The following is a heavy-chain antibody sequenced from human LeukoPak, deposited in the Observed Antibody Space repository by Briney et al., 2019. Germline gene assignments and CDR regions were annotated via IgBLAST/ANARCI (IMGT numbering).Heavy chain of an antibody. CDR2: ISNSGGTT. D-gene: IGHD3-16*01. V-gene: IGHV3-23*01. CDR3: AKQGRPAKIITFTDY. J-gene: IGHJ4*02. CDR1: GFTFSSYA. Sequence: PGGSLRLSCAASGFTFSSYAMSWVRQAPGKGLEWVSTISNSGGTTYYADSVKGRFTISRDNSKNTLYLQMNSLRAEDTAVYYCAKQGRPAKIITFTDYWGQGTLVTVSS.